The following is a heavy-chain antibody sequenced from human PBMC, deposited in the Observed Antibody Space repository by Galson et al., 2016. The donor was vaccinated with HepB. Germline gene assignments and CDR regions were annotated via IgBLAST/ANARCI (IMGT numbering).Heavy chain of an antibody. CDR1: GASVSDNDHY. CDR2: VYYTGRT. J-gene: IGHJ4*02. V-gene: IGHV4-39*01. D-gene: IGHD1-26*01. CDR3: ARHAGWFSGSSYYFDY. Sequence: SETLSLTCTVSGASVSDNDHYWGWLRQPPGKGLEWIGSVYYTGRTFYYPSLKSRVIISIDTSKNHFSLNLSSVTAEDTAVYFCARHAGWFSGSSYYFDYWGQGTLVTVSS.